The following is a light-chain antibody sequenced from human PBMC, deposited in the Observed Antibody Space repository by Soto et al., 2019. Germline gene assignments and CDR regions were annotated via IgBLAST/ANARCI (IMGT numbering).Light chain of an antibody. V-gene: IGLV1-44*01. CDR1: RSNIGSNT. CDR2: NNN. J-gene: IGLJ3*02. Sequence: QSVLTQPPSASGTPGQRVTISCSGSRSNIGSNTVNWYHQLPGTAPKLLISNNNQRPSGVPDRFSGSKSGTSASLAISGLQSEDEADYYCAAWDDGLNGVLFGGGTKLTVL. CDR3: AAWDDGLNGVL.